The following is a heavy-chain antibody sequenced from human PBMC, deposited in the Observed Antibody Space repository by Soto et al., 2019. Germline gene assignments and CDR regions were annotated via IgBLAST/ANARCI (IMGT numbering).Heavy chain of an antibody. CDR2: IYPSDSDT. J-gene: IGHJ4*02. Sequence: EPLKISCKGSGYNFAGYWIAWVRQMPGKCLELMGIIYPSDSDTRYRPSFQGQVTISADKSISSAYLKWSSLRASDTALYYCARGGVSTRTLDYWGEGTQVTVSS. CDR1: GYNFAGYW. V-gene: IGHV5-51*01. CDR3: ARGGVSTRTLDY. D-gene: IGHD3-3*01.